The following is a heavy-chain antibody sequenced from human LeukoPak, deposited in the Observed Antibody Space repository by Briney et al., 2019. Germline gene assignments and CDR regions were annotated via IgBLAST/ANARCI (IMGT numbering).Heavy chain of an antibody. D-gene: IGHD6-19*01. CDR3: AKMVHTEQWLVPFDY. J-gene: IGHJ4*02. CDR1: GFTFRNYA. CDR2: ISGSTGST. V-gene: IGHV3-23*01. Sequence: GGSLRLSCAASGFTFRNYAMSWVRQAPGKGLEWVSLISGSTGSTYYADSVKGRFSISRDNSKNTIYLQMNSLRAEDTAVYYCAKMVHTEQWLVPFDYWGQGTLVTVSS.